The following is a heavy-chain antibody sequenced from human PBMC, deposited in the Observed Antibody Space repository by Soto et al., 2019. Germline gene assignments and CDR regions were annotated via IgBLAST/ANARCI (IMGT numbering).Heavy chain of an antibody. Sequence: QLQLQESGPGLVKPSETLSLTCAVSGGSISGYYWTWIRQPPGKGLEWVGSLFYGGTIDYNASLKSCLTISVDTSKNQFSLKLRSVSAAEAAVYYCVRHRGRAPVHWGQGTLVTASS. D-gene: IGHD3-10*01. J-gene: IGHJ4*02. CDR1: GGSISGYY. V-gene: IGHV4-39*01. CDR3: VRHRGRAPVH. CDR2: LFYGGTI.